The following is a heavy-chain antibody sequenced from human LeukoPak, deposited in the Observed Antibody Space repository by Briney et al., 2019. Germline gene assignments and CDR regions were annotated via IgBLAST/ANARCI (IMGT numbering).Heavy chain of an antibody. D-gene: IGHD5-18*01. CDR3: AKRSGYSYGFNYMDV. Sequence: GGSLRLSCAASGFTFSSYGMHWVRQAPGKGLEWVAFIRYDGSNKYYADSVKGRFTISRDNSKNTLYLQMNSLRAEDTAMYYCAKRSGYSYGFNYMDVWGKGTTVTISS. V-gene: IGHV3-30*02. CDR1: GFTFSSYG. J-gene: IGHJ6*03. CDR2: IRYDGSNK.